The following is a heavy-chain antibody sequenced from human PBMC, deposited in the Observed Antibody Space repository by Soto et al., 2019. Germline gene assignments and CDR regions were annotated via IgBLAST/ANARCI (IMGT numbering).Heavy chain of an antibody. CDR1: GYTFTGYY. J-gene: IGHJ5*02. CDR2: INPNSGGT. Sequence: AASVKVSCKASGYTFTGYYMHWVRQAPGQGLEWMGWINPNSGGTNYAQKFQGRVTMTGDTSISTAYMELSRLRSDDTAVYYCAREKAQMVDKWFDPWGQLTLFTVCS. D-gene: IGHD6-13*01. CDR3: AREKAQMVDKWFDP. V-gene: IGHV1-2*02.